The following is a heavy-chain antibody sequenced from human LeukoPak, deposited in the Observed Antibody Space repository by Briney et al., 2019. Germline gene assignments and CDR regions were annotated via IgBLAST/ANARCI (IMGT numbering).Heavy chain of an antibody. CDR3: VNLGYSD. CDR2: IKNDGSDK. D-gene: IGHD5-12*01. Sequence: GGSLRLSCEASGFSFSAAWMTWVRQAPGKGLEWVATIKNDGSDKYYVDSVKGRFTLSRDNAKNLVYLQMNSLRVEDTAVYYCVNLGYSDGGQGTLVAVSS. CDR1: GFSFSAAW. J-gene: IGHJ4*02. V-gene: IGHV3-7*01.